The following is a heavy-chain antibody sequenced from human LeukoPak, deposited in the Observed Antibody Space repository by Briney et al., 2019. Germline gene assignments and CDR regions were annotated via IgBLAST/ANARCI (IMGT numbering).Heavy chain of an antibody. J-gene: IGHJ3*02. CDR3: ALQIAVAGYDAYDI. V-gene: IGHV5-51*01. CDR1: GYKSTNYS. D-gene: IGHD6-19*01. CDR2: VYLDDSDT. Sequence: GESLKISCKASGYKSTNYSIAWGREMPGKGLEWVGIVYLDDSDTKYSPSFEGQVTISADKSISSPFLQWSSLKAADTAMYYCALQIAVAGYDAYDIWGQGTMVTVSS.